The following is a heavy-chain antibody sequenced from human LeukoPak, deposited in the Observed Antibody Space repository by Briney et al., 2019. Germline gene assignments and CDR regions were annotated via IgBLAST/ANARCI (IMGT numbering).Heavy chain of an antibody. V-gene: IGHV4-34*01. CDR2: INHSAST. D-gene: IGHD5-24*01. Sequence: SETLSLTCAVYGGSFSGYYWSWIRQSPGKGLEWIGEINHSASTHYNPSLKSRVTISVDTSKNQLSLKLSSVTAADTAVYYCARSRGWLQSHPLGYWGQGTLVTVSS. CDR3: ARSRGWLQSHPLGY. J-gene: IGHJ4*02. CDR1: GGSFSGYY.